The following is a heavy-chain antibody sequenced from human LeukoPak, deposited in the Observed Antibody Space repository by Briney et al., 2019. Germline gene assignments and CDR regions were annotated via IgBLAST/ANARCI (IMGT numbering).Heavy chain of an antibody. CDR2: ISSSGSTI. J-gene: IGHJ3*02. CDR3: ARDPSRVAAAGTGAFDI. CDR1: GFTFSSYE. Sequence: GGSLRLSCAASGFTFSSYEMNWVRQAPGKGLEWVSCISSSGSTIYYADSVKGRFTISRDNAKNSLYLQMNSLRAEDTAVYYCARDPSRVAAAGTGAFDIWGQGTMVTVSS. V-gene: IGHV3-48*03. D-gene: IGHD6-13*01.